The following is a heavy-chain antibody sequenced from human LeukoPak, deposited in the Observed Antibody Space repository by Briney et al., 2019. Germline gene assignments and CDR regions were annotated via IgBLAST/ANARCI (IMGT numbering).Heavy chain of an antibody. CDR3: ARAAGVPADMDV. J-gene: IGHJ6*03. Sequence: ASVKVSCKASGYTSTSYDINWVRQATGQGLEWMGWMNPNSGNTGYAQKFQGRVTMTRNTSISTAYMELSSLRSEDTAVYYCARAAGVPADMDVWGKGTTVTVSS. D-gene: IGHD2-2*01. CDR2: MNPNSGNT. V-gene: IGHV1-8*01. CDR1: GYTSTSYD.